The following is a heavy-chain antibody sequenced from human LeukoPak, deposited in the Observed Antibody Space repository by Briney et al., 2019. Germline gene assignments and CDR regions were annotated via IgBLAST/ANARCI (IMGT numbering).Heavy chain of an antibody. CDR3: ARQTRSWSQGIFDY. D-gene: IGHD6-13*01. CDR1: GSTFIIYS. J-gene: IGHJ4*02. V-gene: IGHV1-2*02. Sequence: AASVKLSCHASGSTFIIYSMHWVRQAAGHGLEWMGWIKPVSGGTNYAQKFQGRVTMTRDTSISTAYMELSRQRSDDTAVYYCARQTRSWSQGIFDYWGQGTLVTVSS. CDR2: IKPVSGGT.